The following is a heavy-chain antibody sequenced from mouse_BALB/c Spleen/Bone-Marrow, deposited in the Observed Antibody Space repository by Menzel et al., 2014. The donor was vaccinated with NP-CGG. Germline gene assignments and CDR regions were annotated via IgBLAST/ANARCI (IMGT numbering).Heavy chain of an antibody. J-gene: IGHJ2*01. Sequence: SGAELVKPGASVKLSCKASGYTFTSYWMHWVKQRPGQGLEWIGEIDPSDSYTNYNQKFKGKATLTVDKSSSTAYTQLSSLTSEDSAVYYCARGLYGNSGYWGQGTTLTVSS. D-gene: IGHD2-1*01. CDR1: GYTFTSYW. V-gene: IGHV1-69*02. CDR2: IDPSDSYT. CDR3: ARGLYGNSGY.